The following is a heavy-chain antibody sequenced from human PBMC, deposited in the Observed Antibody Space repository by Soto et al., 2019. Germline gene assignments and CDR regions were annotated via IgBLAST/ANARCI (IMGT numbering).Heavy chain of an antibody. V-gene: IGHV3-21*06. D-gene: IGHD3-10*01. Sequence: KAGGSLRLSCAASGFTFSYYSMNWVRQAPGKGLEWVSSIKSSSSYIYYADSVKGRFTISRDNAKNSLYLQMNSLRAEDTAVYYCARDYGSGFDPCGPGTLVTVSS. CDR2: IKSSSSYI. J-gene: IGHJ5*02. CDR3: ARDYGSGFDP. CDR1: GFTFSYYS.